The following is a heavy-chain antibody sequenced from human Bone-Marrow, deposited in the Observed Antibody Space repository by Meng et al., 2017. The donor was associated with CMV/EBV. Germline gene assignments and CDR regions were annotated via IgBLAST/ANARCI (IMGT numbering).Heavy chain of an antibody. CDR3: ARDPRPPYCTSISCYGSLGYYLDY. CDR2: ISTYNGNT. D-gene: IGHD2-2*01. V-gene: IGHV1-18*01. CDR1: G. Sequence: GVSWVRQAPGQGLEWMGWISTYNGNTHYAQKFQGRVTMTTDTSTTTAYMELRSLRSDDTAVYYCARDPRPPYCTSISCYGSLGYYLDYWGQGTLVTVSS. J-gene: IGHJ4*02.